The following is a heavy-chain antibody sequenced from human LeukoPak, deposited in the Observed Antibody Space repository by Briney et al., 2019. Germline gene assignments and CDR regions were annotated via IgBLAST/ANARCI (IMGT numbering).Heavy chain of an antibody. CDR3: ATILRDGYRWEAFDY. Sequence: GASVKVSCKVSGYTLTELSVHWVRQAPGKGLEWMGGFDPEDGETIYAQKFQGRVTMTEDTSTDTAYMELSSLRSEDTAVYYCATILRDGYRWEAFDYWGQGTLVTVSS. CDR2: FDPEDGET. V-gene: IGHV1-24*01. CDR1: GYTLTELS. D-gene: IGHD5-24*01. J-gene: IGHJ4*02.